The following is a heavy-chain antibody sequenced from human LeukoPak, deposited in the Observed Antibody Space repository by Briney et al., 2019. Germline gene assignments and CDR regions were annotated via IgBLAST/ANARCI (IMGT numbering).Heavy chain of an antibody. J-gene: IGHJ6*02. CDR3: ARFHSTDIVVVPAAIRTGTYYYGMDV. CDR1: GFTFSSYA. CDR2: ISGSGGST. D-gene: IGHD2-2*02. Sequence: GGSLRLSCAASGFTFSSYAMSWVRQAPGKGLEWVSAISGSGGSTYYADSVKGRFTIPRDNSKNTLYLQMNSLRAEDTAVYYCARFHSTDIVVVPAAIRTGTYYYGMDVWGQGTTVTVSS. V-gene: IGHV3-23*01.